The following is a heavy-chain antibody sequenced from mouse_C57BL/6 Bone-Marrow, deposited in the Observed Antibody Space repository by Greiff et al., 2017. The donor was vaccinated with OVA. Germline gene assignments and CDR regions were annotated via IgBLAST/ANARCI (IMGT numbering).Heavy chain of an antibody. D-gene: IGHD1-1*01. J-gene: IGHJ1*03. CDR3: ARRGTVVATDWYFDV. CDR2: ISGGGGNT. V-gene: IGHV5-9*01. CDR1: GFTFSSYT. Sequence: EVQVVESGGGLVKPGGSLKLSCAASGFTFSSYTMSWVRQTPEKRLEWVATISGGGGNTYYPDSVKGRFTISRDNAKNTLYLQMSSLRSEDTALYYCARRGTVVATDWYFDVWGTGTTVTVSS.